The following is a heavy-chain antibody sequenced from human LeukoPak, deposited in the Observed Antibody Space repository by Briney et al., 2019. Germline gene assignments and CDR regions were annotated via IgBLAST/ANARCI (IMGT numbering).Heavy chain of an antibody. V-gene: IGHV6-1*01. Sequence: SQTLSLTCAISGDSVSSNNVAWNWIRQSPSRGLEWLGRTYYKSKWYNDYAVSVKSRIIINPDTSKNQFSLQLNSVTPEDTAVYYCARHRQAGTSHAVDSWGQGILVTVSS. CDR1: GDSVSSNNVA. D-gene: IGHD1-7*01. CDR3: ARHRQAGTSHAVDS. J-gene: IGHJ4*02. CDR2: TYYKSKWYN.